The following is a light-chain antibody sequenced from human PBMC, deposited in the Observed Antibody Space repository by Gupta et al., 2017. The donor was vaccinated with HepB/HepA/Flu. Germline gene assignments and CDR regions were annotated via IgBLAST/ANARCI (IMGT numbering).Light chain of an antibody. V-gene: IGKV1-39*01. CDR3: QETDDTPRT. Sequence: DIQMTHSPSSLSASVGDRVTITCRASQSISSYLNWYQQKPGKAPELLIYAASTLQTGVPSRFSGSGSGTDFTLTVSSLQPEDFATYYCQETDDTPRTFGGGTKVEIK. CDR2: AAS. J-gene: IGKJ4*01. CDR1: QSISSY.